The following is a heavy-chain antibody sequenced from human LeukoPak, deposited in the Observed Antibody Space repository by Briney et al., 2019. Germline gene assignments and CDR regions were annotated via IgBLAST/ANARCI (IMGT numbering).Heavy chain of an antibody. V-gene: IGHV5-51*01. CDR2: IYPDDSDT. CDR3: ARLYIPDGVGYFQH. D-gene: IGHD2-8*01. J-gene: IGHJ1*01. CDR1: GYKFPTYW. Sequence: GESLKISCKGSGYKFPTYWIGWVRQMPGKGLEWMGIIYPDDSDTRYSPSFQGLVTISADKSISTAYLQWSSLKASDTAMYYCARLYIPDGVGYFQHWGQGTLVTASS.